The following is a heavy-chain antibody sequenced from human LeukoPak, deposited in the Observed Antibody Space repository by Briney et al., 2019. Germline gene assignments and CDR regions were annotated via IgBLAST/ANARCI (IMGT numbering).Heavy chain of an antibody. D-gene: IGHD4-17*01. CDR1: GYSFTSYW. V-gene: IGHV5-51*01. Sequence: NHGESLKISCKSSGYSFTSYWIGWVRQMPEKGLEWMGIIYPGDSDTRYRPSFQGQVTISVDKSISTAYLQWSSLKASDTAMYYCATFHLPDDYGDYEQDYWGQGTLVTVSS. J-gene: IGHJ4*02. CDR2: IYPGDSDT. CDR3: ATFHLPDDYGDYEQDY.